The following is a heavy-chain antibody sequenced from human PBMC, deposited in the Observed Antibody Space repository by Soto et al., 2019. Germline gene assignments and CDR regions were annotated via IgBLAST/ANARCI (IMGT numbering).Heavy chain of an antibody. J-gene: IGHJ4*02. V-gene: IGHV4-39*01. CDR1: GGSIRTEKYY. CDR3: ATYTYKYDISGHHDF. CDR2: IYYSGRT. Sequence: QLQLQESGPGLVRPSETLSLTCTVSGGSIRTEKYYWGWVRQPPGKGLEWIGSIYYSGRTYYKSSLKSRVTVSVDTSKNQFSLKLNSVTAADTALYYCATYTYKYDISGHHDFWGQGTLVTVSS. D-gene: IGHD3-22*01.